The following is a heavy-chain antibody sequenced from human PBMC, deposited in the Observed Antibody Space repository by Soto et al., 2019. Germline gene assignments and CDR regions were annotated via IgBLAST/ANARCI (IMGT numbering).Heavy chain of an antibody. CDR1: GFTFDDYA. D-gene: IGHD3-10*01. J-gene: IGHJ4*02. CDR3: AKDISRYGSGMGYFDY. Sequence: EVQLVESGGGLVQPGRSLRLSCAASGFTFDDYAMHWVRQAPGKGLEWVSGISWNSGSIGYADSVKGRFTISRDNAKNSLYLQMNSLRAEDTALYYCAKDISRYGSGMGYFDYWGQGTLVIVSS. V-gene: IGHV3-9*01. CDR2: ISWNSGSI.